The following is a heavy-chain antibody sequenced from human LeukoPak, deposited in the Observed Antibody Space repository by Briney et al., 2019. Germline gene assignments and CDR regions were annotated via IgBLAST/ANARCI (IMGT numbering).Heavy chain of an antibody. Sequence: GASVNVTFTASVYIFTNYYMHWVRQAPGHGREWMGWINANSGAPDYAQKFQGRVTMPTDTSITTAYMDLTRLRSDDTAVYYCARDPGANYFDYWGQGTLVTVSS. D-gene: IGHD7-27*01. V-gene: IGHV1-2*02. J-gene: IGHJ4*02. CDR2: INANSGAP. CDR1: VYIFTNYY. CDR3: ARDPGANYFDY.